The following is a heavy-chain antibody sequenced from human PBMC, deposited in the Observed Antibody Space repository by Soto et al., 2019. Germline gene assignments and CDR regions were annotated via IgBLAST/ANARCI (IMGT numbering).Heavy chain of an antibody. CDR1: GGSISRYY. V-gene: IGHV4-59*01. D-gene: IGHD3-22*01. CDR3: ARMSWRYDSSGYLAYFDY. J-gene: IGHJ4*02. Sequence: PSEALSVTCTVSGGSISRYYWSWIRQPPGKGLEWIGYIYYSGSTNYNPSLKSRVTISVDTSKNQFSLKLSSVTAADTAVYYCARMSWRYDSSGYLAYFDYWGQGTLVTVSS. CDR2: IYYSGST.